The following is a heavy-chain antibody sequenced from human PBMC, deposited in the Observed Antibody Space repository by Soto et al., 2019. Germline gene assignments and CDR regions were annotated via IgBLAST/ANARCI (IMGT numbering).Heavy chain of an antibody. V-gene: IGHV1-3*01. D-gene: IGHD6-19*01. Sequence: ASVKVSCKASGYTFTSYGMHWVRQAPGQRLEWMGWINAGNGNTKYSQKFQGRVTITRDTSASTAYMELSSLRSEDTAVYYCARGFGWRNNWFDAWGQGTLVTVSS. CDR1: GYTFTSYG. CDR3: ARGFGWRNNWFDA. CDR2: INAGNGNT. J-gene: IGHJ5*02.